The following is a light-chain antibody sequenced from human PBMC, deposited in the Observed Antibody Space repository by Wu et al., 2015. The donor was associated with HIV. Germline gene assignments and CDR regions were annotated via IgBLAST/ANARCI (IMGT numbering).Light chain of an antibody. CDR1: QGISSY. V-gene: IGKV1-8*01. CDR2: AAS. CDR3: QQYYSYPGT. J-gene: IGKJ1*01. Sequence: AIRITQPPSSLSASTGDRVTITCRASQGISSYLAWYQQKPGKAPKLLIYAASTLQSGVPSRFSGSGSGTDFTLTISCLQSEDFATYYCQQYYSYPGTFGQGTKVEIK.